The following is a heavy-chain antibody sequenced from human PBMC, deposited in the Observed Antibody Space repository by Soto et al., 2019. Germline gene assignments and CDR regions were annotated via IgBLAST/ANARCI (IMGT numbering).Heavy chain of an antibody. V-gene: IGHV4-34*01. CDR1: GGSFSGYY. CDR3: ARTTIAAAGADY. CDR2: INHSGST. J-gene: IGHJ4*02. Sequence: SETLSLTCTVYGGSFSGYYWSWIRQPPGKGLEWIGEINHSGSTNYNPSLKSRVTISVDTSKNQFSLKLNSVTAADTAVYYCARTTIAAAGADYWGQGTLVTVSS. D-gene: IGHD6-13*01.